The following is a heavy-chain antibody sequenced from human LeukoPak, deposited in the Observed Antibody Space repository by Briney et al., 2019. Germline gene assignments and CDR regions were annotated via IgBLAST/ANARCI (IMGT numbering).Heavy chain of an antibody. CDR1: GFTFSSYA. J-gene: IGHJ4*02. V-gene: IGHV3-30*04. D-gene: IGHD6-13*01. CDR3: ARDLVRRIAAAGTPRFDY. Sequence: GRSVRLSCAASGFTFSSYAMHWVRQAPGKGLEWVAVISYDGSNKYYADSVKGRFTISRDNSKNTLYLQMNSLRAEDTAVYYCARDLVRRIAAAGTPRFDYWGQGTLVTVSS. CDR2: ISYDGSNK.